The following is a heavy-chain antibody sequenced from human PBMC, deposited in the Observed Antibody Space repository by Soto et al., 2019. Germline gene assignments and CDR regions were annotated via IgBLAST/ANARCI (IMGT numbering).Heavy chain of an antibody. Sequence: LSLTCVVTRGSVSSGGYSWTWIRQPPGKALEWIGFVFDTESTYYNPSLKSRVTISVEKSKNQFSLRLTSMTAADTAVYFCARERRYCSGGTCSDGLDVWGQGTTVTVSS. V-gene: IGHV4-30-2*01. CDR2: VFDTEST. D-gene: IGHD2-15*01. CDR1: RGSVSSGGYS. CDR3: ARERRYCSGGTCSDGLDV. J-gene: IGHJ6*02.